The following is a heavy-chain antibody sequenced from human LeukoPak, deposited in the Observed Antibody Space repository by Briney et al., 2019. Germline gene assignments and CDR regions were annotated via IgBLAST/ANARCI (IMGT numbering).Heavy chain of an antibody. J-gene: IGHJ5*02. V-gene: IGHV1-46*01. CDR3: ASDPSYPPNDAGRLGVAP. CDR1: GYTFTSYY. D-gene: IGHD1-1*01. CDR2: INPSGGST. Sequence: GASVTVSCKASGYTFTSYYMHWVRQAPGQGLEWMGIINPSGGSTSYAQKFQGRVTMTRDTSTSTVYMELSSLRSEDTAVYYCASDPSYPPNDAGRLGVAPWGQGTLVTVSS.